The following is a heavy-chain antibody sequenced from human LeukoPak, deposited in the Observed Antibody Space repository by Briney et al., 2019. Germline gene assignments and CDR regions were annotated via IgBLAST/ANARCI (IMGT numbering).Heavy chain of an antibody. CDR1: GGTFSSYA. Sequence: ASVTVSCKASGGTFSSYAISWVRQAPGQGLEWMGGIIPIFGTANYAQKFQGRVTITADESTSTAYMELSSLRSEDTAVYYCARDSSGWRADAFDIWGQGTMVTVSS. V-gene: IGHV1-69*01. J-gene: IGHJ3*02. D-gene: IGHD6-19*01. CDR2: IIPIFGTA. CDR3: ARDSSGWRADAFDI.